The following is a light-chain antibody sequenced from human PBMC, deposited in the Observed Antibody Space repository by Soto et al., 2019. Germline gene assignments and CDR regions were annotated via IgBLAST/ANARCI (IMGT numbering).Light chain of an antibody. CDR3: AAWDDSLRMV. Sequence: QSLLTQPPSASGTPGQRVTISCSGSRSNIGSNYVYWYQQLPGTAPKLLIYRNNQRPSGVPDRFSGSKSGTSASLAISGLRSEDEADYYCAAWDDSLRMVFGGGTKLTVL. CDR1: RSNIGSNY. J-gene: IGLJ2*01. V-gene: IGLV1-47*01. CDR2: RNN.